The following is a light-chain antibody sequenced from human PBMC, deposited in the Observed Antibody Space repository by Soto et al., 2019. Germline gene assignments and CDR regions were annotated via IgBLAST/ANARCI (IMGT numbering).Light chain of an antibody. CDR2: KAS. CDR1: QTISSW. Sequence: DIQMTQSPSTLSGSVGDRVTITCRASQTISSWLAWYQQKPGKAPKLLIYKASTLKSGVPSRFSGSGSGTEFTLTISSLQPDDFATYYCQHYNSYSEACGQGNKVELK. CDR3: QHYNSYSEA. V-gene: IGKV1-5*03. J-gene: IGKJ1*01.